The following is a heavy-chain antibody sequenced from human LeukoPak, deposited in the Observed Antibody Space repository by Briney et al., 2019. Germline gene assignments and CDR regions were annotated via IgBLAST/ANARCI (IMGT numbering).Heavy chain of an antibody. CDR2: ISSSGNSI. D-gene: IGHD2-15*01. CDR3: ARVKGSYAVDM. J-gene: IGHJ3*02. Sequence: GGSLRLSCAASGFTFSDYYMSWMRQAPGKGREWVSYISSSGNSIYYADSVKGRFTMSRDNAKNSLYLQMNSLRAEDTAVYYCARVKGSYAVDMWGQGIMVTVSS. CDR1: GFTFSDYY. V-gene: IGHV3-11*01.